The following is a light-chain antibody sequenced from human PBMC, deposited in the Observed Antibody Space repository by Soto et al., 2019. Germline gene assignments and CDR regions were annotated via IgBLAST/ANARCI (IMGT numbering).Light chain of an antibody. CDR2: AAS. CDR3: QQSYSTPWT. V-gene: IGKV1-39*01. CDR1: QSISSY. J-gene: IGKJ1*01. Sequence: IQITQTPSSLSASVGDRVTITCRASQSISSYLNLYQQKPRKAPKLLIYAASSLQSGVPSRFSGSGSGTDFTLTISSLQPEDFATYYCQQSYSTPWTFCQGTLV.